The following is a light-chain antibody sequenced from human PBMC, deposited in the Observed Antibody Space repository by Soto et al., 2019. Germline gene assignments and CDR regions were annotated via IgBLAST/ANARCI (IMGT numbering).Light chain of an antibody. CDR3: CSYAGSYIYV. Sequence: QSALTQARSVSGSPGQSVTISCTGTSSDVGGYNFVSWYQHHPGKAPKVMVYDVTKRPAGVPDRFSGAKSGNTASLTISGLQADDEGDYYCCSYAGSYIYVFGTGTKVTVL. CDR1: SSDVGGYNF. V-gene: IGLV2-11*01. J-gene: IGLJ1*01. CDR2: DVT.